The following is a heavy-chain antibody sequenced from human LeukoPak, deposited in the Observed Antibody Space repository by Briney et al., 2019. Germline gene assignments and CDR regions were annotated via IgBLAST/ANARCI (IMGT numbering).Heavy chain of an antibody. Sequence: PSETLSLTCAVYGGSFSGYYWSWIRQPPGKGLEWIGEINHSGSTNYNPSLKSRVTISVDTSKNQFSLKLSSVTAADTAVYYCARGLRIAVAGHTDYYYYYGMDVWGQGTTVTVSS. J-gene: IGHJ6*02. D-gene: IGHD6-19*01. CDR1: GGSFSGYY. CDR2: INHSGST. V-gene: IGHV4-34*01. CDR3: ARGLRIAVAGHTDYYYYYGMDV.